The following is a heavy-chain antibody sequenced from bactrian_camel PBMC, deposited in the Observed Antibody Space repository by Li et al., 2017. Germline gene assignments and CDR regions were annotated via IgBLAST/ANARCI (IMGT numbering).Heavy chain of an antibody. D-gene: IGHD2*01. Sequence: HVQLVESGGGSVQDGGSLKLSCIAAPKYPTSTYCMAWFRQGAGKQREAVATTYTGVGYGRTWYADSVKDRFTTSRDGARNTLYLQMNSLKPEDTAIYFCAVAGDAAVCSELCSGGFCLHDFSHWGQGTQVTVS. V-gene: IGHV3S1*01. CDR3: AVAGDAAVCSELCSGGFCLHDFSH. J-gene: IGHJ4*01. CDR1: KYPTSTYC. CDR2: TYTGVGYGRT.